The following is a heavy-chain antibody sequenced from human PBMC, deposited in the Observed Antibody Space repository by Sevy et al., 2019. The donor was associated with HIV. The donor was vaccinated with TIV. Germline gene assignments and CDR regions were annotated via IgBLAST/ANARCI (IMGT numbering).Heavy chain of an antibody. V-gene: IGHV3-49*03. CDR2: ITRNSYEAYGGTT. D-gene: IGHD2-15*01. Sequence: GGSLRLSCTTSGFTFDDYAMSWFRQAPGKGLEWVAFITRNSYEAYGGTTDYAASVKGRFIISRDDSKSVAYLQMNSLKTEDTAVYYCSRGLLTADTPEHYFDYWGQGTLVTVSS. J-gene: IGHJ4*02. CDR1: GFTFDDYA. CDR3: SRGLLTADTPEHYFDY.